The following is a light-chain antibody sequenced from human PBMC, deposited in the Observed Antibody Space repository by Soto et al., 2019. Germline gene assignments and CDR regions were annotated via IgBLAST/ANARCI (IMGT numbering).Light chain of an antibody. CDR3: CSYADTSTFWVV. J-gene: IGLJ3*02. CDR1: SSDFGGYNV. Sequence: QSALTQPASVSGSPGQSITISCSGTSSDFGGYNVVSWYQQHPGKAPKLIIYEGTKRPSGVSNRFSGSKSGNAASLPISGLQAEDEADYYCCSYADTSTFWVVFGGGTKLTVL. V-gene: IGLV2-23*03. CDR2: EGT.